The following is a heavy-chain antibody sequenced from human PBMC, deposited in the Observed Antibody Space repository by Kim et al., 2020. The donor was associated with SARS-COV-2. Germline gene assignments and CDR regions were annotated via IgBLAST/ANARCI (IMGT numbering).Heavy chain of an antibody. CDR2: INHSGRT. CDR3: AGAYYYDSSGYCY. J-gene: IGHJ4*02. Sequence: SETLSLTCAVYVGSFSGYYWCWIRQPPGKGLEWIGEINHSGRTNYNPSLKSRVTISVDTSKNQFSLKLRSVTAADTAVYYCAGAYYYDSSGYCYWGQGTLVTVSS. CDR1: VGSFSGYY. V-gene: IGHV4-34*01. D-gene: IGHD3-22*01.